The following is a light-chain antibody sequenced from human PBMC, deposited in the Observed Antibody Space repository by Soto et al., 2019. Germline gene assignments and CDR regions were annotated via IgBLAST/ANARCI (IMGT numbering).Light chain of an antibody. V-gene: IGKV2-30*01. CDR1: LCHLYGDGHTY. Sequence: VVVTQSPLYLAVSAGQPASISWKSRLCHLYGDGHTYLNWFQLRPGQSPRRLIYKVSDRDSGVPDRFSGSGSGTDFTLKISRLEAGDFGLYYCLQATHWPPTFGQGTKVDIK. J-gene: IGKJ1*01. CDR2: KVS. CDR3: LQATHWPPT.